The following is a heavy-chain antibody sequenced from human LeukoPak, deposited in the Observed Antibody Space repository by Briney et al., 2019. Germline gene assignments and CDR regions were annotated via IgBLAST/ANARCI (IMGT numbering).Heavy chain of an antibody. D-gene: IGHD6-6*01. CDR3: ASSDYSSSNIDY. CDR2: IYYSGST. V-gene: IGHV4-30-4*01. CDR1: GGSISSGDYY. J-gene: IGHJ4*02. Sequence: PSETLSLTCTVSGGSISSGDYYWSWIRQPPGKGLEWIGYIYYSGSTHYNPSLKSRVTISVDTSKNQFSLKLSSVTAADTAVYYCASSDYSSSNIDYWGQGTLVTVSS.